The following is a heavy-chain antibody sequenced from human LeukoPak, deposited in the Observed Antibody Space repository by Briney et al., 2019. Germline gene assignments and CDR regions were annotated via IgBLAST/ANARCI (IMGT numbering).Heavy chain of an antibody. CDR1: GFSFRRYD. CDR2: TSYDGTSE. D-gene: IGHD1-26*01. J-gene: IGHJ5*02. Sequence: GGSLRLSCAASGFSFRRYDMHWVRQAPGKGLEWVAATSYDGTSELYADFVEGRFSISRDNSRNTLSLQMDTLRPEDTAIYYCARAKGLTGSYLDNWFDPWGQGTRVIVSS. CDR3: ARAKGLTGSYLDNWFDP. V-gene: IGHV3-30*04.